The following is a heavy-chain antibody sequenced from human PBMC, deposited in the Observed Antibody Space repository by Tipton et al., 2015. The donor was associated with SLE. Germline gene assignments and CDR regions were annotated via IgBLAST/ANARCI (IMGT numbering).Heavy chain of an antibody. D-gene: IGHD2-2*01. CDR2: IDFRGNT. CDR1: GGSISRFRSY. Sequence: TLSLTCTVSGGSISRFRSYWNWIRQPAGKGLEWIGRIDFRGNTNYNPSLKSRVAISLDTSKNQFSLRLDSVTAGDTALYFCARDEVVMPAAYYPYYYMDVWGKGTTVTVSS. V-gene: IGHV4-61*02. CDR3: ARDEVVMPAAYYPYYYMDV. J-gene: IGHJ6*03.